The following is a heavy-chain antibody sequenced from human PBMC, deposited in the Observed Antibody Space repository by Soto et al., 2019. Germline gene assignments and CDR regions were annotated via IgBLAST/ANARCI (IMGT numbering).Heavy chain of an antibody. CDR1: GFTFSSYA. J-gene: IGHJ6*02. Sequence: GGSLRLSCAASGFTFSSYAMSWVRQAPGKGLEWVSAISGSGGSTYYADSVKGRFTISRDNSKNTLYLQMNSLRAEDTAVYYCAKGAGGYPYYYYGMDVWGQGTTVTVSS. V-gene: IGHV3-23*01. CDR3: AKGAGGYPYYYYGMDV. D-gene: IGHD3-22*01. CDR2: ISGSGGST.